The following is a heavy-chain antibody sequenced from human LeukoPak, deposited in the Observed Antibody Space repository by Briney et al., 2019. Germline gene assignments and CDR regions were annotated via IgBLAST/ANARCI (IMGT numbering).Heavy chain of an antibody. D-gene: IGHD3-22*01. CDR2: INHSGST. V-gene: IGHV4-34*01. J-gene: IGHJ4*02. Sequence: GSLRLSCAASGFTFSSSAMSWIRQPPGKGLEWIGEINHSGSTNYNPSLKSRVTISVDTSKNQFSLKLSSVTAADTAVYYCASLYYYDSSGYSPDFDYWGQGTLVTVSS. CDR3: ASLYYYDSSGYSPDFDY. CDR1: GFTFSSSA.